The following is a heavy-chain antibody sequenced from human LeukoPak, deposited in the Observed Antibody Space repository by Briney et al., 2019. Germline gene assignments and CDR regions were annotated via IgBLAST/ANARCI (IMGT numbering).Heavy chain of an antibody. CDR3: ARVAYYYDSSGYQDY. D-gene: IGHD3-22*01. V-gene: IGHV4-34*01. CDR1: GGSFSGYC. Sequence: PSETLSLTCAVYGGSFSGYCWSWIRQPPGKGLEWIGEINHSGSTNYNPSLKSRVTISVDTSKNQFSLKLSSVTAADTAVYYCARVAYYYDSSGYQDYWGQGTLVTVSS. CDR2: INHSGST. J-gene: IGHJ4*02.